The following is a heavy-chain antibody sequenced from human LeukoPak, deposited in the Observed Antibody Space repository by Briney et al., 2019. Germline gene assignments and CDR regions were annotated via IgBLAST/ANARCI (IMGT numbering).Heavy chain of an antibody. D-gene: IGHD3-10*01. Sequence: GGSLRLSCAASGFTFSNAWMSWVRQAPGKGLEWVGRIKSKTDGGTTDYAAPVKGRFTISRDDSKNTLYQQMNSLKTEDTAVYYCSLKWFDYMDVWGKGTTVTVSS. CDR1: GFTFSNAW. J-gene: IGHJ6*03. CDR3: SLKWFDYMDV. CDR2: IKSKTDGGTT. V-gene: IGHV3-15*01.